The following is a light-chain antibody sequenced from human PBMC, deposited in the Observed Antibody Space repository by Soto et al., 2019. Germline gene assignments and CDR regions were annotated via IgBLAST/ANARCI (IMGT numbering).Light chain of an antibody. CDR1: QSISDN. CDR2: DAS. CDR3: QQYNGWPWT. J-gene: IGKJ1*01. V-gene: IGKV3-15*01. Sequence: EIVMTQSPATLSVSPGERATLSCRASQSISDNLAWYQQKPGQAPRLLIYDASTRATDIPARFSGSVSGTEFTLTITGLQSEDFAVYYCQQYNGWPWTFGQGTKVDIK.